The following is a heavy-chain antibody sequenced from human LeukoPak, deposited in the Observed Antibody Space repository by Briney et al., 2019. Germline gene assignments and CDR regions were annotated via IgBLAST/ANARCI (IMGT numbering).Heavy chain of an antibody. D-gene: IGHD6-13*01. CDR2: IIPIFGTA. CDR1: GGTFSSYA. V-gene: IGHV1-69*01. Sequence: SVKVSCKASGGTFSSYAISWVRQAPGQGLEWMGGIIPIFGTANYAQKFQGRVTITADESTSTAYMELSSLRSEDTAVYYCARGLAGQLDPPFDYWGQGTLVTVSS. CDR3: ARGLAGQLDPPFDY. J-gene: IGHJ4*02.